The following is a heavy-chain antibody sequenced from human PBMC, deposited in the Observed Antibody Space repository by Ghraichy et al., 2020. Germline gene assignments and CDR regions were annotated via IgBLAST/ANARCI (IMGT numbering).Heavy chain of an antibody. D-gene: IGHD2-21*02. V-gene: IGHV3-23*01. Sequence: GGSLRLSCAASGFTFSSYAMSWVRQAPGKGLEWVSTITTSGDNTYYADSVKGRFTISRDNSRDTLYLQMNTLRAEDTAVYYCATRYAAHIVVETAIQGDDLWGRGTLVTVSS. CDR1: GFTFSSYA. CDR2: ITTSGDNT. J-gene: IGHJ2*01. CDR3: ATRYAAHIVVETAIQGDDL.